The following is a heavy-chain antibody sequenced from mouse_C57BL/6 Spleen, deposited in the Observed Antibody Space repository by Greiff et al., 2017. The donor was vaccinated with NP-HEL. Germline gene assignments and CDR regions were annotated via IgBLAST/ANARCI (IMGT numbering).Heavy chain of an antibody. D-gene: IGHD4-1*01. CDR1: GYSITSGYY. V-gene: IGHV3-6*01. CDR2: ISYDGSN. CDR3: ATGTEFAY. J-gene: IGHJ3*01. Sequence: VQLKESGPGLVKPSQSLSLTCSVTGYSITSGYYWNWIRQFPGNKLEWMGYISYDGSNNYNPSLKNRISITRDTSKNQFFLKLNSVTTEDTATYYCATGTEFAYWGQGTLVTVSA.